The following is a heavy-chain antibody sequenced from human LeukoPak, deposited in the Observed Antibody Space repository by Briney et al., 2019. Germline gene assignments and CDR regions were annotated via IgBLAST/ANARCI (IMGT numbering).Heavy chain of an antibody. D-gene: IGHD6-19*01. CDR3: ARAGPGSGWYFDY. Sequence: VASVKVSCKASGYDFTSVGITWVRRAPGQGLEWMGWISPYNGNTRYARKFQGRVAMTTDTSTTTAYMELRGLRFNDTAVYYCARAGPGSGWYFDYWGQGTLVTVSS. CDR1: GYDFTSVG. V-gene: IGHV1-18*01. J-gene: IGHJ4*02. CDR2: ISPYNGNT.